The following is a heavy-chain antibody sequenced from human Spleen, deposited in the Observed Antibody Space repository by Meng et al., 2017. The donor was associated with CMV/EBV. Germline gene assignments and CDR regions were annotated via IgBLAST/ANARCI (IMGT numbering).Heavy chain of an antibody. V-gene: IGHV3-21*01. CDR1: GFTFSSYA. Sequence: LSLTCAASGFTFSSYAMSWVRQAPGKGLEWVSSISSSSSYIYYADSVKGRFTISRDNAKNSLYLQMNSLRAEDTAVYYCAREPDTNWNEGMDVWGQGTTVTVSS. J-gene: IGHJ6*02. D-gene: IGHD1-1*01. CDR2: ISSSSSYI. CDR3: AREPDTNWNEGMDV.